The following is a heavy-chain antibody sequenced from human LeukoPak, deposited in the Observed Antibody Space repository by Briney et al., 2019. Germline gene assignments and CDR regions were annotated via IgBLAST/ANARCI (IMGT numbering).Heavy chain of an antibody. J-gene: IGHJ4*02. CDR3: ARTRYSYDFDY. CDR2: TSSSDAGT. V-gene: IGHV3-23*01. CDR1: GFTLSTYA. D-gene: IGHD5-18*01. Sequence: GGSLRLSCAASGFTLSTYAMSWVRQAPGKGLEWVAATSSSDAGTYHADSVKDRFTISRDNAKNSLYLQINSLRAEDTAVYYCARTRYSYDFDYWGQGTLVTVSS.